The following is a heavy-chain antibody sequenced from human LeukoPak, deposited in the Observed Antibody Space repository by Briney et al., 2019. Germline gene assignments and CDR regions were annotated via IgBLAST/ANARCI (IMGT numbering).Heavy chain of an antibody. CDR2: ISGSGGST. D-gene: IGHD1/OR15-1a*01. CDR3: AKKNNFDY. Sequence: GGSLRLSCAASGFTFSSYAMSWVPQGPGKGLEWVSSISGSGGSTYYAASVRGRFTISRDNSKNTLSLEMNSLRAEDTAVYCCAKKNNFDYWGQGTLVTVSS. CDR1: GFTFSSYA. V-gene: IGHV3-23*01. J-gene: IGHJ4*02.